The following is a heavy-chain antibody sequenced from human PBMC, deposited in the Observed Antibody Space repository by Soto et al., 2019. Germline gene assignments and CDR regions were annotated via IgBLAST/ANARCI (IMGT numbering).Heavy chain of an antibody. CDR3: ARAPGHCTNGVCYHAFDI. V-gene: IGHV1-69*02. J-gene: IGHJ3*02. Sequence: ASVKVSCKASGGTFSSYTISWVRQAPGQGLEWMGRIIPILGIANYAQKFQGRVTITADKSTSTAYMELSSLRSEDTAVYYCARAPGHCTNGVCYHAFDIWGQGTMVTVSS. CDR1: GGTFSSYT. D-gene: IGHD2-8*01. CDR2: IIPILGIA.